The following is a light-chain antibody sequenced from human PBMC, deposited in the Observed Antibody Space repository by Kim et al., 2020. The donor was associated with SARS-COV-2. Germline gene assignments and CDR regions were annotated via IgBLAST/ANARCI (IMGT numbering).Light chain of an antibody. CDR2: LNTDGSH. Sequence: QPVLTQSPSASASLGASVKLTCTLSSGHSTNAIAWHQQQPEKGPRYLMRLNTDGSHNKGDGIPDRFSVSSSGAERYLTISSLQSEDEADYYCQTWGTGILVFGGGTQLTVL. CDR3: QTWGTGILV. V-gene: IGLV4-69*01. J-gene: IGLJ3*02. CDR1: SGHSTNA.